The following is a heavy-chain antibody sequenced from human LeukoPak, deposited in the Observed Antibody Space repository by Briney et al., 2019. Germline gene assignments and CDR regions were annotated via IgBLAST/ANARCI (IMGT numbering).Heavy chain of an antibody. CDR1: GGSISSDY. J-gene: IGHJ4*02. Sequence: PSETLSLTCTVSGGSISSDYWSWIRQSPGKGLEWIGYIYYSGSTYYNPSLKSHVTISVDTSKNQFSLRLSSVTAADTAVYYCARAKSQRGYTYGPHTYFDYWGQGTLVTVSS. CDR3: ARAKSQRGYTYGPHTYFDY. V-gene: IGHV4-59*12. CDR2: IYYSGST. D-gene: IGHD5-18*01.